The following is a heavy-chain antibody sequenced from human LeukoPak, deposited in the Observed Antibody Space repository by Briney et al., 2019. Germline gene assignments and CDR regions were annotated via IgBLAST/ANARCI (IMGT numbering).Heavy chain of an antibody. J-gene: IGHJ4*02. V-gene: IGHV3-23*01. CDR1: GFTFSSYA. CDR2: ISGSGGST. Sequence: PGGSLRLPCAASGFTFSSYAMSWVRQAPGKGLEWVSAISGSGGSTYYADSVKGRFTISRDNSKNTLYLQMNSLRAEDTAVYYCAKSGFGEGWYYFDYWGQGTLVTVSS. D-gene: IGHD3-10*01. CDR3: AKSGFGEGWYYFDY.